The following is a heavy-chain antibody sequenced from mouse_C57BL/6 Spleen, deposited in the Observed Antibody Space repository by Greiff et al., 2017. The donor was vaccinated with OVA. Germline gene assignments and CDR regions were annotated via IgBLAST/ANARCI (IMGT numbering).Heavy chain of an antibody. J-gene: IGHJ3*01. CDR1: GFTFSDAW. D-gene: IGHD2-5*01. V-gene: IGHV6-6*01. CDR3: TTYYSNYEGFAY. CDR2: IRNKANNHAT. Sequence: EVKLVESGGGLVQPGGSMKLSCAASGFTFSDAWMDWVRQSPEKGLEWVAEIRNKANNHATYYAESVKGRFTISRDDSKSSVYLQMNSLRAEDTGIYYCTTYYSNYEGFAYWGQGTLVTVSA.